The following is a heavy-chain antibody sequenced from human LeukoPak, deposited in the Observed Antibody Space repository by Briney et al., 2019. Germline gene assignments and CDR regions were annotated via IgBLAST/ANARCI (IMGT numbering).Heavy chain of an antibody. CDR3: ARDLPGYGMDV. CDR2: IYNGVNT. V-gene: IGHV4-61*01. D-gene: IGHD1-1*01. J-gene: IGHJ6*02. CDR1: GASFSSASY. Sequence: SETLSLTCTVSGASFSSASYWTWIRQPPGKGVEWIAHIYNGVNTNYNPSLKSRVTISVDTSKNQFSLRLNSVTAADTAVYYCARDLPGYGMDVWGQGTTVTVSS.